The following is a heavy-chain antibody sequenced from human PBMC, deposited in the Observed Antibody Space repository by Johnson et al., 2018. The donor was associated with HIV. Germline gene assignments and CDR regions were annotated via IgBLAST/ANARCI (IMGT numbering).Heavy chain of an antibody. V-gene: IGHV3-30*03. CDR2: ISYDGSTK. D-gene: IGHD5-18*01. CDR3: ATQVDTVMRIGSNAFDI. CDR1: GFTFSSYA. J-gene: IGHJ3*02. Sequence: QVQLVESGGGLVQPWGSLRLSCAASGFTFSSYAIHWVRQAPGKGLEWVAVISYDGSTKYYADPVKGRFTISRDNSKNTMYLQMNSLRGEDTAVYYCATQVDTVMRIGSNAFDIWGQGTMVTVSS.